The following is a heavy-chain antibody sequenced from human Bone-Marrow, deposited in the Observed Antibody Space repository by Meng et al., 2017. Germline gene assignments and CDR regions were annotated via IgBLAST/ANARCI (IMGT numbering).Heavy chain of an antibody. CDR1: GGSFRGYY. V-gene: IGHV4-34*01. D-gene: IGHD3-22*01. CDR2: INDRGTT. Sequence: SETLSLTCAVYGGSFRGYYWSWIRQSPGKGLEWIGEINDRGTTNYDPPLKSRVTMSADTSNNQFSLKVRSATAADTAVYYCARETHASYYYDSSGYPQPFDIWGQGTMVTVSS. CDR3: ARETHASYYYDSSGYPQPFDI. J-gene: IGHJ3*02.